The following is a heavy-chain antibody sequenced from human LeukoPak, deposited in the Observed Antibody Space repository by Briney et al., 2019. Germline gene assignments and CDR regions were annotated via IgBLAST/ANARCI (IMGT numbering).Heavy chain of an antibody. Sequence: GGSLRLSCAASGFTFSSYAMHWGRQAPGKGLEWVAVISYDGSNKYYADSVKGRFTISRDNSKNTLYLQMNSLRAEDTAVYYCASGSLAAAGAGGMDYWGQGTLVTVSS. D-gene: IGHD6-13*01. CDR3: ASGSLAAAGAGGMDY. J-gene: IGHJ4*02. CDR2: ISYDGSNK. CDR1: GFTFSSYA. V-gene: IGHV3-30-3*01.